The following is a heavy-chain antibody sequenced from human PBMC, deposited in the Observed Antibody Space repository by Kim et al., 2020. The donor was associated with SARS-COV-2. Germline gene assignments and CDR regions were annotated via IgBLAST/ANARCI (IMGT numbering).Heavy chain of an antibody. J-gene: IGHJ6*02. V-gene: IGHV1-69*04. CDR2: IIPILGIA. CDR1: GGTFSSYA. Sequence: SVKVSCKASGGTFSSYAISWVRQAPGQGLEWMGRIIPILGIANYAQKFQGRVTITADKSTSTAYMELSSLRSEDTAVYYCARARRGSGSYAFPYGMDVWGQGTTVTVSS. CDR3: ARARRGSGSYAFPYGMDV. D-gene: IGHD3-10*01.